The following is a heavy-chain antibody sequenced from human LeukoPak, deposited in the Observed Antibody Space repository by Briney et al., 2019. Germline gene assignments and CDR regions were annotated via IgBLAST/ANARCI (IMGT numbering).Heavy chain of an antibody. J-gene: IGHJ4*02. CDR3: ARDHCTNGVCYDDRGHFDY. D-gene: IGHD2-8*01. Sequence: SQTLSLTCTVSGGSISSGGYYWSWIRQHPGKGLEWIGYIYYSGSTYYNPSLKSRVTISVDTSKNQFSLKLSSVTAADTAVYYCARDHCTNGVCYDDRGHFDYWGQGTLVSVSS. V-gene: IGHV4-31*03. CDR1: GGSISSGGYY. CDR2: IYYSGST.